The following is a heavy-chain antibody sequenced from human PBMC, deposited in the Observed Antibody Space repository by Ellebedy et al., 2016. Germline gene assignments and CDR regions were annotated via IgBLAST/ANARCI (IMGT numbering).Heavy chain of an antibody. J-gene: IGHJ3*02. CDR3: AKNDYGDPSSAFDI. V-gene: IGHV3-23*01. CDR1: GFTFRSYA. D-gene: IGHD4-17*01. CDR2: ISSGGGST. Sequence: GGSLRLSCAASGFTFRSYAMSWVRQAPGKGLEWVSTISSGGGSTHHADSVKGRFTISRDNSRITLYLQMKSLRAEDTAVYYCAKNDYGDPSSAFDIWGQGTMVTVSS.